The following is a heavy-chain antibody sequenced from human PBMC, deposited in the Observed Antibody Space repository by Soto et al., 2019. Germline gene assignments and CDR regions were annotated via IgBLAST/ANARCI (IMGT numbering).Heavy chain of an antibody. CDR2: IRSKAYGGTT. J-gene: IGHJ3*02. V-gene: IGHV3-49*04. Sequence: GGSLRLPCTASGFTFGDYAMSWVRQAPGKGLEWVGFIRSKAYGGTTEYAASVKGRFTISRDDSKSIAYLQMNSLKTEDTAVYYCTRGVRGGSYFGNDAFDIWGQGTMVTVSS. CDR3: TRGVRGGSYFGNDAFDI. CDR1: GFTFGDYA. D-gene: IGHD1-26*01.